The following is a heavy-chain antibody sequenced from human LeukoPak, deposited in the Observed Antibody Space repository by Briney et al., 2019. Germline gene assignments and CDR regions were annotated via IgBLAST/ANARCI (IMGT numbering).Heavy chain of an antibody. CDR2: IKQYGSEK. CDR3: ERGECHLPFDI. J-gene: IGHJ3*02. Sequence: PGGSLRLSCAASGFTFSNYCMSWVRQAPGQGLEWVANIKQYGSEKNYVDSVKGRFTISRENPKSSLCLQMDSLRAEDPAVYYCERGECHLPFDIWGQGTMVTLSS. CDR1: GFTFSNYC. D-gene: IGHD3-10*01. V-gene: IGHV3-7*04.